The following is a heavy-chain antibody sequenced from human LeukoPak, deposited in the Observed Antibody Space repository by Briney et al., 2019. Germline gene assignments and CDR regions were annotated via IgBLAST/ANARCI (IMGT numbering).Heavy chain of an antibody. Sequence: SETLSLTCTVSGGSVGSGTYYWSWIRQSPGKGLEWIGNVYYSGSTYYNPSLKSRVTISVDTSKNQFSLKLSSVTAADTAVYYCARELLSSGWQIDYWGQGTLVTVSS. V-gene: IGHV4-39*07. CDR3: ARELLSSGWQIDY. CDR2: VYYSGST. CDR1: GGSVGSGTYY. D-gene: IGHD6-19*01. J-gene: IGHJ4*02.